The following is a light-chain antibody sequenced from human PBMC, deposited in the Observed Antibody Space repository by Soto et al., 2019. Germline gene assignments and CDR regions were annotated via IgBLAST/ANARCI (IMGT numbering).Light chain of an antibody. J-gene: IGKJ2*01. CDR3: QQTYMIPQT. Sequence: DVQMTQSPSSLSASVGDRVTFTCRASQSITTYLNWYQHTAGKSPKLLIYETSTLHSGVSSRFSGGGSGTEFTLTISSVQPEDFATYYCQQTYMIPQTFGQGTKLEI. V-gene: IGKV1-39*01. CDR1: QSITTY. CDR2: ETS.